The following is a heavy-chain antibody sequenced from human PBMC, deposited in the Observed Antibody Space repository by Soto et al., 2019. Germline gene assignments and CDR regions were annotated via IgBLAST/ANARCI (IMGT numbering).Heavy chain of an antibody. CDR3: ARDRGIAARHDAFDI. CDR1: GYTFTSYA. Sequence: GASVKVSCQASGYTFTSYAMHLGRQAPGQRLEWMGWINAGNGNTKYSQKFQGRVTITRDTSASTAYMELSSLRSEDTAVYYCARDRGIAARHDAFDIWGQGTMVTVSS. CDR2: INAGNGNT. D-gene: IGHD6-6*01. J-gene: IGHJ3*02. V-gene: IGHV1-3*01.